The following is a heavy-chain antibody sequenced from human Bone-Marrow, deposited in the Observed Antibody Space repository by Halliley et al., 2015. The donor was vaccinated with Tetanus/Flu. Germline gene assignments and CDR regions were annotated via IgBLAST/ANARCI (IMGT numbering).Heavy chain of an antibody. CDR3: AKDAGSYGYGDGYFDY. CDR2: ISGSTGNT. V-gene: IGHV3-23*01. Sequence: ISGSTGNTYYTDSVKGRFTISRANAKNTLFLQRNSRGVEDTAVYFCAKDAGSYGYGDGYFDYWGQGTLVTVSS. D-gene: IGHD3-16*01. J-gene: IGHJ4*02.